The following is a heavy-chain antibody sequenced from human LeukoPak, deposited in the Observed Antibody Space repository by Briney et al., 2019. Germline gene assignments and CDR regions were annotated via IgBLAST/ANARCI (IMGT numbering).Heavy chain of an antibody. CDR2: IYHSGST. J-gene: IGHJ3*02. CDR3: ARGRAYYYDSSAFDI. Sequence: SQTLSLTCAVSGGSISSGGYSWSWIRQPPGKGLEWIGYIYHSGSTYYNPSLKSRVTISVDRSKNQFSLKLSSVTAADTAVYYCARGRAYYYDSSAFDIWGQGTMVTVSS. CDR1: GGSISSGGYS. V-gene: IGHV4-30-2*01. D-gene: IGHD3-22*01.